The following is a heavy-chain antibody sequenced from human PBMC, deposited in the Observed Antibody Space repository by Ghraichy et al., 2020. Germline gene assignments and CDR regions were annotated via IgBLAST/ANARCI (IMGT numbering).Heavy chain of an antibody. D-gene: IGHD4-17*01. CDR3: ARSTYGDYGNYDYYMDV. J-gene: IGHJ6*03. Sequence: SETLSLTCTVSGGSISSSSFYWGWIRQPPGKGLEWIGSIYYRGSTYYNPSLKSRVTISVDTSKNQFSLKLSSVTAADTAVYYCARSTYGDYGNYDYYMDVWGKGTTVTFSS. CDR2: IYYRGST. CDR1: GGSISSSSFY. V-gene: IGHV4-39*01.